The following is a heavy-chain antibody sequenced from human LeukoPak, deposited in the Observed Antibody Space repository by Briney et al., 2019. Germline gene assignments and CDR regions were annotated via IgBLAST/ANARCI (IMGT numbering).Heavy chain of an antibody. CDR3: ARGPRDYYDSSGPFDY. CDR2: FDPEVGET. Sequence: GASVKVSCKVSGYTLTELSMHWVRQAPGKGLEWMGGFDPEVGETIYAQKFQGRVTMTEDTSTDTAYMELSSLRSEDTAVYYCARGPRDYYDSSGPFDYWGQGTLVTVSS. V-gene: IGHV1-24*01. J-gene: IGHJ4*02. CDR1: GYTLTELS. D-gene: IGHD3-22*01.